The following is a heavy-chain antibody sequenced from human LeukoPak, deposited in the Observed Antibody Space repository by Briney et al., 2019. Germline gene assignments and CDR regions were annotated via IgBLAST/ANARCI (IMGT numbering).Heavy chain of an antibody. Sequence: SETLSLTCAVYGGSFSGYYWSWIRQPPGKWLEWIGEINHSGSTNYNPSLKSRVTISVDTSKNQFSLKLSSVTAADTAVYYCARGPRRIGTYSSSWYYFDYWGQGTLVTVSS. J-gene: IGHJ4*02. D-gene: IGHD6-13*01. CDR2: INHSGST. CDR3: ARGPRRIGTYSSSWYYFDY. V-gene: IGHV4-34*01. CDR1: GGSFSGYY.